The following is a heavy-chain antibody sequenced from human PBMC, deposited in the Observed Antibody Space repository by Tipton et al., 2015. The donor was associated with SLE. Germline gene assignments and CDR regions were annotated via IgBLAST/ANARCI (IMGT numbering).Heavy chain of an antibody. CDR1: GYTFTNYC. CDR2: INPNGDKT. J-gene: IGHJ6*02. V-gene: IGHV1-46*01. D-gene: IGHD1-26*01. CDR3: ARDPREWELPSPHLYYCDGMAV. Sequence: QSGPEVKKPGASVKVSCRASGYTFTNYCLHWVRQAPGQGLEWMGIINPNGDKTTYTQKFQGRLTMTRDTSTSTVYMEVSSLRSEDTAVYYRARDPREWELPSPHLYYCDGMAVWGQGKTVNV.